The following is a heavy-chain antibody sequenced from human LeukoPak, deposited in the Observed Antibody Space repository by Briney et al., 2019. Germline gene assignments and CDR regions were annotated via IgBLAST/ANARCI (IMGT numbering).Heavy chain of an antibody. Sequence: SVTVSFKASGGTFSSYAISWVRQAPGQGLEWMGGIIPIFGTANYAQKFQGRVTITTDESTSTAYMELSSLRSEDTAVYYCARDRGYCGGDCYSGYFDYWGQGTLVTVSS. CDR2: IIPIFGTA. J-gene: IGHJ4*02. V-gene: IGHV1-69*05. CDR1: GGTFSSYA. D-gene: IGHD2-21*02. CDR3: ARDRGYCGGDCYSGYFDY.